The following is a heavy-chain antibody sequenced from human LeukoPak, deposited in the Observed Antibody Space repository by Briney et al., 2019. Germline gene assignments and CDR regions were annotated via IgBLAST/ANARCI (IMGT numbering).Heavy chain of an antibody. V-gene: IGHV1-18*01. D-gene: IGHD6-19*01. CDR1: GYTFTSYG. CDR3: ARAGQWLLYNWFDP. CDR2: ISAYNGNT. J-gene: IGHJ5*02. Sequence: GASVKVSCKASGYTFTSYGISWVRQAPGQGLEWMGWISAYNGNTNYAQKFQGRVTMTRDTSISTAYMELSRLRSDDTAVYYCARAGQWLLYNWFDPWGQGTLVTVSS.